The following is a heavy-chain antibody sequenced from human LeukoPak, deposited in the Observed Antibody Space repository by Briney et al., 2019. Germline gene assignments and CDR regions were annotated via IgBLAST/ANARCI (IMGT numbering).Heavy chain of an antibody. Sequence: PGGSLRLSCAASGFTFSSYWMHWVRRAPGRGLVWVSRLNSDGSSTYFADSVKGRFTISRDNAKNTLYLQMNSLRAEDTAVYYCARGTTGQRYYFDYWGQGTLVTVSS. V-gene: IGHV3-74*01. D-gene: IGHD1-1*01. CDR2: LNSDGSST. CDR1: GFTFSSYW. J-gene: IGHJ4*02. CDR3: ARGTTGQRYYFDY.